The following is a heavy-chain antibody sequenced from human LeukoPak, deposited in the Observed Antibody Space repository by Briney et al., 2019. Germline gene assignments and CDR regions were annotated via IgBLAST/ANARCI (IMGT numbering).Heavy chain of an antibody. J-gene: IGHJ5*02. CDR2: ISSSGSTI. CDR3: ARELSSGWYGGAYNWFDP. CDR1: GFTFSGYE. D-gene: IGHD6-19*01. Sequence: GGSLRLSCAASGFTFSGYEMNWVRQAPGKGLEWVSYISSSGSTIYYADSVEGRFTISRDNAKNSLYLQMYSLRAEDTAVYYCARELSSGWYGGAYNWFDPWGQGTLVTVSS. V-gene: IGHV3-48*03.